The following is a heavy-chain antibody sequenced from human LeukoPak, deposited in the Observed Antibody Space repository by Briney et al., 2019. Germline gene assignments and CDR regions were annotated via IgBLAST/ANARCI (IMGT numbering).Heavy chain of an antibody. Sequence: SVKVSCKASGGTFSSYAISWVRQAPGQGLEWMGGIIPIFGTANYAQKFQGRVTITADESTSTAYMELSSLRSEDTAVYYCAREGVGVRDSVAFDIWGQGTMVTVSS. CDR3: AREGVGVRDSVAFDI. CDR1: GGTFSSYA. J-gene: IGHJ3*02. D-gene: IGHD3-10*01. CDR2: IIPIFGTA. V-gene: IGHV1-69*01.